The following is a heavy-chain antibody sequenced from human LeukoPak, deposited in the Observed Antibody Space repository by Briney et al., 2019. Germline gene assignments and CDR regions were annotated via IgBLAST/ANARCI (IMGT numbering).Heavy chain of an antibody. D-gene: IGHD3-10*01. Sequence: ASVKVSCKASGYTFTSYGISWVRQAPGQGLEWMGCISAYNGNTNYAHKLQGRVTMTTDTYTSKAYMELKRLRYEDTAVYYCATLGEGGSGLLVHAFDYWGQGTLVTVSS. CDR3: ATLGEGGSGLLVHAFDY. CDR1: GYTFTSYG. J-gene: IGHJ4*02. V-gene: IGHV1-18*01. CDR2: ISAYNGNT.